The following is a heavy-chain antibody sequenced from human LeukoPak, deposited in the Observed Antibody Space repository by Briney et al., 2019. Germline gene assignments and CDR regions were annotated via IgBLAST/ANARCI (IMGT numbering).Heavy chain of an antibody. CDR3: ANGDSSGWHWDYYYYYYMDV. Sequence: GGSLRLSCAASGFTFSSYGMHWVRQAPGKGLEWVAFIRYDGSNKYYADSVKGRFTISRDDSKNTLYLQMNSLRAEDTAVYYCANGDSSGWHWDYYYYYYMDVWGKGTTVTISS. CDR1: GFTFSSYG. V-gene: IGHV3-30*02. D-gene: IGHD6-19*01. J-gene: IGHJ6*03. CDR2: IRYDGSNK.